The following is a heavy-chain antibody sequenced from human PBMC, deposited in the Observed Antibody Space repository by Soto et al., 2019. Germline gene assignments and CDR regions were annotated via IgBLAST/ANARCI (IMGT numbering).Heavy chain of an antibody. V-gene: IGHV4-39*02. D-gene: IGHD5-12*01. Sequence: LSLTCTVSGGSISSSGYYWAWIRQPPGRGLEWIASISNSGSTYYTPSLKGRVTISQDTSKNQFSLSLNSVTAADTARYFCARERRGSNWFDPWGQGTLVTVSS. CDR1: GGSISSSGYY. J-gene: IGHJ5*02. CDR2: ISNSGST. CDR3: ARERRGSNWFDP.